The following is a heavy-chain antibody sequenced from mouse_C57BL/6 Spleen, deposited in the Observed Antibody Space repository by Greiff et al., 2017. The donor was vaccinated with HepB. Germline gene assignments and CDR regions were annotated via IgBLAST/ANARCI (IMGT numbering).Heavy chain of an antibody. D-gene: IGHD2-5*01. CDR3: ARDYSNYGYFDV. V-gene: IGHV1-54*01. CDR1: GYAFTNYL. J-gene: IGHJ1*03. Sequence: QVQLQQSGAELVRPGTSVKVSCKASGYAFTNYLIEWVKQRPGQGLEWIGVINPGSGGTNYNEKFKGKATLTADKPSSTAYMQLSSLTSEDSAVYFCARDYSNYGYFDVWGTGTTVTVSS. CDR2: INPGSGGT.